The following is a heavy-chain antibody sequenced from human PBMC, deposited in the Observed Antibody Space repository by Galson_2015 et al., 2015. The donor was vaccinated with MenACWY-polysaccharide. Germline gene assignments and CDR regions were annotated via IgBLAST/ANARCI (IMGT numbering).Heavy chain of an antibody. V-gene: IGHV3-23*01. CDR3: AKWVVVVTDYYYYGMDV. D-gene: IGHD3-22*01. J-gene: IGHJ6*02. CDR2: ISGSGGST. Sequence: SLRLSCAASGFTFSSYAMSWVRQAPGKGLEWVSAISGSGGSTYYADSVRGRFTISRDNSKNTLYLQMNSLRAEDTAVYYCAKWVVVVTDYYYYGMDVWGQGTTVTVSS. CDR1: GFTFSSYA.